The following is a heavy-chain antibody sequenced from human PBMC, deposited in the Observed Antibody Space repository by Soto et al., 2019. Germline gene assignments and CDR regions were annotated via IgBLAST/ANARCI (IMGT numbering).Heavy chain of an antibody. CDR2: IYYSGST. D-gene: IGHD3-9*01. CDR3: ARQLIDILTGYYPGVIDY. V-gene: IGHV4-39*01. Sequence: SETLSLTCAVSGGSISSSSYYWGWFRQPPGKGLEWIGSIYYSGSTYYNPSLKSRVTISVDTSKNQFSLKLSSVTAADTAVYYCARQLIDILTGYYPGVIDYWGQGTLVTVAS. J-gene: IGHJ4*02. CDR1: GGSISSSSYY.